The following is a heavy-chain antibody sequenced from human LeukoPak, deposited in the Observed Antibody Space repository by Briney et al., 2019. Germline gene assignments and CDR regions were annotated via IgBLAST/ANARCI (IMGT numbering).Heavy chain of an antibody. CDR3: ARTMSSSHTVYGMDV. V-gene: IGHV4-28*05. D-gene: IGHD2-2*02. J-gene: IGHJ6*02. CDR2: IYYSGSI. Sequence: SETLSLTCAVSGYSISSSNWWGWIRQPPGKGLEWIGYIYYSGSIYYNPSLKSRVTMSVDTSMNQFSLKLSSVTAVDTAVYYCARTMSSSHTVYGMDVWGQGTTVTVSS. CDR1: GYSISSSNW.